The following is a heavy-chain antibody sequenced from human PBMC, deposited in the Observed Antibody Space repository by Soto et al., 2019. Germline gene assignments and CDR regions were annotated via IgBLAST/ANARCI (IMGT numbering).Heavy chain of an antibody. D-gene: IGHD4-4*01. V-gene: IGHV1-46*01. CDR3: ADIYSKRAFDY. CDR1: GYTFTSYY. J-gene: IGHJ4*02. Sequence: ASVKVSCKASGYTFTSYYMHWVRQAPGQGLEWMGIINPSGGSTSYAQKFQGRVTISVDTSKNQFSLKLSSVTAADTAVYYCADIYSKRAFDYWGQGTLVTVSS. CDR2: INPSGGST.